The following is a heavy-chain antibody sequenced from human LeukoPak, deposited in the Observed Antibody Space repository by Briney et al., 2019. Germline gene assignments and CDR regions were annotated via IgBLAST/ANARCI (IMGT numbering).Heavy chain of an antibody. CDR3: ARVESYGGLAHDY. V-gene: IGHV1-69*06. CDR1: GGTFSSYA. Sequence: ASVKVSCKASGGTFSSYAISWVRQAPGQGLEWMGGIVPIFGTANYAQKFQGRVTITADKSTSTAYMELSSLRSGDTAVYYCARVESYGGLAHDYWGQGTLVTVSS. D-gene: IGHD4-23*01. CDR2: IVPIFGTA. J-gene: IGHJ4*02.